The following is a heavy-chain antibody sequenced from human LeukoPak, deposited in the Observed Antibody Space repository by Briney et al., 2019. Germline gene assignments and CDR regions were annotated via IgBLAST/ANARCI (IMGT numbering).Heavy chain of an antibody. CDR1: GFTFSSYG. D-gene: IGHD2-2*01. CDR3: AKDGVGYCSSTSCHPRNWFDP. CDR2: IRYDGSNK. J-gene: IGHJ5*02. Sequence: GGSLRLSSAASGFTFSSYGMHWVRQAPGKGLEWVAFIRYDGSNKYYADSVKGRFTISRDNSKNTLYLQMNSLRAEDTAVYYCAKDGVGYCSSTSCHPRNWFDPWGQGTLVTVSS. V-gene: IGHV3-30*02.